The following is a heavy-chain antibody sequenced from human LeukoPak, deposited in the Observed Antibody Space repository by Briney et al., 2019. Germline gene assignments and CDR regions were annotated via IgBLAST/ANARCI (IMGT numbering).Heavy chain of an antibody. CDR1: GGTFSSYA. Sequence: EASVKVSCKASGGTFSSYAISWVRQAPGQGLEWMGGIIPIFGTANYAQKFQGRVTITTDESTSTAYMELSSLRSEDTAVYYCARDLEGITMFFDIWGQGTMVTVSS. V-gene: IGHV1-69*05. CDR2: IIPIFGTA. CDR3: ARDLEGITMFFDI. J-gene: IGHJ3*02. D-gene: IGHD3-10*02.